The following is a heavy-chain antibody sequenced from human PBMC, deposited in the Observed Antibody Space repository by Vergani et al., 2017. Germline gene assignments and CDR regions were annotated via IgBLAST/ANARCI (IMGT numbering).Heavy chain of an antibody. CDR2: INPSGGST. D-gene: IGHD5-12*01. CDR3: ARQIVATSQGYYGMDG. V-gene: IGHV1-46*03. Sequence: QVQLVQSGAEVKKPGASVKVSCKASGYTFTSYYMHWVRQAPGQGLEWMGIINPSGGSTSYAQKFQGRVTMTRDTSTSTVYMELSSLRSEDTAVYYCARQIVATSQGYYGMDGWGQGTTVTVSS. J-gene: IGHJ6*02. CDR1: GYTFTSYY.